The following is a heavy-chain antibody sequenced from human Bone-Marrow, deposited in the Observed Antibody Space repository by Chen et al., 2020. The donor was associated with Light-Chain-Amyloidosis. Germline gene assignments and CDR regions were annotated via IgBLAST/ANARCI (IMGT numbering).Heavy chain of an antibody. Sequence: QGRLVQSGGELKKPGASVRVSCKASEYTYTSYDINWVRQAPGQGPEWMGWISTYNGNTRYSPKFQGRVFIRPDRVTSTVYLEVRRLASDDTAVYYCARAGGHLSDVSYVYYDYSMDVWGQGPTVIVSS. CDR1: EYTYTSYD. J-gene: IGHJ6*02. D-gene: IGHD3-10*02. CDR2: ISTYNGNT. V-gene: IGHV1-18*01. CDR3: ARAGGHLSDVSYVYYDYSMDV.